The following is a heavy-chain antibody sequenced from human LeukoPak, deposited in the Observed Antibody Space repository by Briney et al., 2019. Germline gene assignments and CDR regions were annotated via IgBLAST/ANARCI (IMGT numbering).Heavy chain of an antibody. CDR2: INHSGST. CDR1: GGSFSGYY. J-gene: IGHJ4*02. Sequence: SETLSLTCAVYGGSFSGYYWSWIRQPQGKGLEWIGEINHSGSTNYNPSLKSRVTISVDTSKNQFSLKLSSVTAADTAVYYCARGHVIFMRLCGSGSYVDYWGQGTLVTVSS. V-gene: IGHV4-34*01. CDR3: ARGHVIFMRLCGSGSYVDY. D-gene: IGHD3-10*01.